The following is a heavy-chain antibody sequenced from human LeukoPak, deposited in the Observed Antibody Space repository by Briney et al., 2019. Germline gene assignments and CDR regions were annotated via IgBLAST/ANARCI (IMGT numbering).Heavy chain of an antibody. CDR3: AKDLEIIDY. D-gene: IGHD1-1*01. J-gene: IGHJ4*02. CDR1: GFTFTTFW. Sequence: PGGSLRLSCATSGFTFTTFWMHWVRQAPGKGLEWVSAISGSGGSTYYADSVKGRFTISRDNSKNTLYLQMNSLRAEDTAVYYCAKDLEIIDYWGQGTLVTVTS. V-gene: IGHV3-23*01. CDR2: ISGSGGST.